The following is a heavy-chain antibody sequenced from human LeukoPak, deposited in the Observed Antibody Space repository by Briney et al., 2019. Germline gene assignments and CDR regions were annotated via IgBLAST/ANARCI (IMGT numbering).Heavy chain of an antibody. CDR3: ARDNWNYHYFQH. V-gene: IGHV4-30-2*01. J-gene: IGHJ1*01. CDR1: GGSISSGGYY. CDR2: IYHSGST. Sequence: SQTLSLTCTVSGGSISSGGYYWSWIRQPPGKGLEWIGYIYHSGSTYYNPSLKSRVTISVDRSKNQFSLKLSSVTAADTAVYYCARDNWNYHYFQHWGQGTLVTVSS. D-gene: IGHD1-7*01.